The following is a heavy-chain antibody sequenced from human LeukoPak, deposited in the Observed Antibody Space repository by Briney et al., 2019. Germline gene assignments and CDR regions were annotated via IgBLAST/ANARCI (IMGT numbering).Heavy chain of an antibody. J-gene: IGHJ4*02. D-gene: IGHD3-3*01. CDR1: GGSISSSSYY. CDR3: ARQELRFLEWLRYFDY. Sequence: SETLSLTCTVSGGSISSSSYYWGWIRQPPGKGLEWIGSTYYSGSTYYNPSLKSRVTISVDTSKNQFSLKLSSVTAADTAVYYCARQELRFLEWLRYFDYWGQGTQVTVSS. CDR2: TYYSGST. V-gene: IGHV4-39*01.